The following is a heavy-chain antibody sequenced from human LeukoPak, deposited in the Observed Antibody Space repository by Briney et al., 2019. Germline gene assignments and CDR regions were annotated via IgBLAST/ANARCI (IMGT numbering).Heavy chain of an antibody. CDR2: IIPILGIA. Sequence: ASVKVSCKASGYTFSTYGISWVRQAPGQGLEWMGRIIPILGIANYAQKFQGRVTITADKSTSTAYMELSSLRSEDTAVYYCAREAYSSVLWFGELSKGGNYFDYWGQGTLVTVSS. J-gene: IGHJ4*02. CDR1: GYTFSTYG. CDR3: AREAYSSVLWFGELSKGGNYFDY. D-gene: IGHD3-10*01. V-gene: IGHV1-69*04.